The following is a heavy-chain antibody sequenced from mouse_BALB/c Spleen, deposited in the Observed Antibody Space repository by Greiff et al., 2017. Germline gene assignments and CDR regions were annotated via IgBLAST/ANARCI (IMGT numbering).Heavy chain of an antibody. CDR2: INSNGGST. CDR3: ARGSSRLDY. D-gene: IGHD1-1*01. J-gene: IGHJ2*01. CDR1: GFTFSDYY. V-gene: IGHV5-6-3*01. Sequence: EVQLVESGGGLVKPGGSLKLSCAASGFTFSDYYMYWVRQTPDKRLELVATINSNGGSTYYPDSVKGRFTISRDNAKNTLYLQMSSLKSEDTAMYYCARGSSRLDYWGQGTTLTVSS.